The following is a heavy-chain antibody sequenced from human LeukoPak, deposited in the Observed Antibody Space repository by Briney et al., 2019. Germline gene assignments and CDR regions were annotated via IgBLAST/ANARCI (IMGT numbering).Heavy chain of an antibody. J-gene: IGHJ4*02. CDR3: ARAGDDYVWEDFDY. D-gene: IGHD3-16*01. V-gene: IGHV3-73*01. CDR1: GLTFSGSA. CDR2: IRSKANSYAT. Sequence: GDPLTLSRAASGLTFSGSAMHWVRQASGKGLEWVGRIRSKANSYATAYAASVKGSFTISRDDSKNTAYLQMNSLRTEDTAVYYCARAGDDYVWEDFDYWGQGTLVTVSS.